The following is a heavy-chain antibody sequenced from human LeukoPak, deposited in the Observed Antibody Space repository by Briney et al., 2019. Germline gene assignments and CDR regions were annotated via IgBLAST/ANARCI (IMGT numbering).Heavy chain of an antibody. CDR2: IYNSGST. V-gene: IGHV4-31*11. Sequence: PSETLSLTCAVSGGSISRNSYYWTWIRHHPGMGLEWIGYIYNSGSTYYNPSLKSRVTISLDRSRNQFSLDLTSVTAADTAVYYCARELVVPAATGPDYWGQGTLVTVSS. CDR3: ARELVVPAATGPDY. D-gene: IGHD2-2*01. CDR1: GGSISRNSYY. J-gene: IGHJ4*02.